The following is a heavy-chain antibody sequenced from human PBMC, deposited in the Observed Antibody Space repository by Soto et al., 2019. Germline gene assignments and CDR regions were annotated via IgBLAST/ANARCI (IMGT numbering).Heavy chain of an antibody. CDR3: ARGGLGEYWFDP. V-gene: IGHV3-74*01. J-gene: IGHJ5*02. CDR1: GFTFSTYW. CDR2: IKGDESAT. D-gene: IGHD3-10*01. Sequence: GGSLRLSCAASGFTFSTYWMHWVRQAPGKGLMWLSRIKGDESATNYADSVEGRFTISRDNAKNTVYLQVNSLRVEDTAVYYCARGGLGEYWFDPWGQGTLVTVSS.